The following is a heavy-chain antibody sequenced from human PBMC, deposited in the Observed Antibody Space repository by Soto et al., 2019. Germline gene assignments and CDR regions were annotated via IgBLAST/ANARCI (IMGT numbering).Heavy chain of an antibody. CDR2: YESGGSI. Sequence: EVQLVETGGGLMQPGGSLRLSCAASGFSVRTNYMSWVRQAPGKGLEWVSVYESGGSIYYADSVKGRFTISRDTSKNTLDLQMNSLRGEDTAVYYCAKDAAMVIITFNYFDSWGQGTLVAVSS. J-gene: IGHJ4*02. D-gene: IGHD2-8*01. V-gene: IGHV3-53*02. CDR1: GFSVRTNY. CDR3: AKDAAMVIITFNYFDS.